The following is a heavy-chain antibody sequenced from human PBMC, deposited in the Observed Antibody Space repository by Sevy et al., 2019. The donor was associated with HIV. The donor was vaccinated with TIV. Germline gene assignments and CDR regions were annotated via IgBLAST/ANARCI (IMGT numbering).Heavy chain of an antibody. J-gene: IGHJ4*02. CDR3: ATWYSSSWYYFDY. CDR1: GYTLTELS. CDR2: FDPEDGET. D-gene: IGHD6-13*01. Sequence: ASVKVSCKVYGYTLTELSMHWVRQAPGKGLEWMGGFDPEDGETIYTQKFQGRVTMTEDTSTDTAYMELSSLRSEDTAVYYCATWYSSSWYYFDYWGQGTLVTVSS. V-gene: IGHV1-24*01.